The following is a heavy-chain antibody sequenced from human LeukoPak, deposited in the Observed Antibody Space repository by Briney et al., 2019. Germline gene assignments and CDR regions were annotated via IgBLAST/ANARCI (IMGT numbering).Heavy chain of an antibody. CDR1: GGSFSGYY. CDR3: ARHAYSSGWSPDY. J-gene: IGHJ4*02. V-gene: IGHV4-34*01. CDR2: INHSGST. D-gene: IGHD6-19*01. Sequence: SETLSLTCAVYGGSFSGYYWSWIRQPPGKGLEWIGEINHSGSTNYNPSLKSLVTISVDTSKNQFSLKLSSVTAADTAVYYCARHAYSSGWSPDYWGQGTLVTVSS.